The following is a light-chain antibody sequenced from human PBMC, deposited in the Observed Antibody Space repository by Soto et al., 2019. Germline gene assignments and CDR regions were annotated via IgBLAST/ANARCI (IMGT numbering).Light chain of an antibody. Sequence: QSALTQPASVSGCPGQSITISCTGTSSDIGAYNYVSWYQQHPGKAPKLLIYEVTNRPSGVSDCFSGSKSGNTASLTISGLQAEDEANYYCNSYTTLSNRVFGTGTKVTVL. CDR2: EVT. CDR1: SSDIGAYNY. J-gene: IGLJ1*01. CDR3: NSYTTLSNRV. V-gene: IGLV2-14*01.